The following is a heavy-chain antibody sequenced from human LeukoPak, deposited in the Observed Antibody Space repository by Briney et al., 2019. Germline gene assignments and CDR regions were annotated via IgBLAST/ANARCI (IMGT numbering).Heavy chain of an antibody. CDR2: IYTSGST. CDR1: GGSISSYY. D-gene: IGHD3-10*01. Sequence: SETLSLTCTVSGGSISSYYWSWIRQPAGKGLEWIGRIYTSGSTNYNPSLKSRFTMSVYTSKNQFSLKLSSVTGADTAVYYCARDLWFGPGDRYYYGMDVWGQGTTVTVSS. J-gene: IGHJ6*02. CDR3: ARDLWFGPGDRYYYGMDV. V-gene: IGHV4-4*07.